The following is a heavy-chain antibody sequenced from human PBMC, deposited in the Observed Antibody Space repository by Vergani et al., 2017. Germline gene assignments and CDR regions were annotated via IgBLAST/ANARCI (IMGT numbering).Heavy chain of an antibody. J-gene: IGHJ3*02. Sequence: EVQLVESGGGLVKPGGSLRLSCAASGFTFSSYSMNWVRQAPGKGLEWVSSISSSSSYIYYADSVKGRFTISRDNAKNSLYLQMNGLRAEDTAVYYCASDXLLWFGEVTHAFDIWGQGTMVTVSS. D-gene: IGHD3-10*01. V-gene: IGHV3-21*01. CDR2: ISSSSSYI. CDR1: GFTFSSYS. CDR3: ASDXLLWFGEVTHAFDI.